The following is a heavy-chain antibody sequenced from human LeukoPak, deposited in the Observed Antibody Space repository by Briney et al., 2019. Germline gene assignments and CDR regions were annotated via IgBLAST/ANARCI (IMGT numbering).Heavy chain of an antibody. Sequence: GGSLRLSCAASGFTFSSYSMNWVRQAPGKGLEWVSSISSSSSYIYYADSVKGRFTISRDNAKNSLYLQMNSLRAEDTAVYYCAKAGTPGVNYYYYMDVWGKGTTVTISS. J-gene: IGHJ6*03. CDR1: GFTFSSYS. CDR2: ISSSSSYI. D-gene: IGHD6-13*01. V-gene: IGHV3-21*04. CDR3: AKAGTPGVNYYYYMDV.